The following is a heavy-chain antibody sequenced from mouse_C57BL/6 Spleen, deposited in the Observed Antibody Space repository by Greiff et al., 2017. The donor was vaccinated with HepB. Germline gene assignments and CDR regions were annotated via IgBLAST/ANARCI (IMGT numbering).Heavy chain of an antibody. D-gene: IGHD2-3*01. J-gene: IGHJ2*01. CDR2: IYPGDGDT. CDR3: ARDGGVFDY. Sequence: VKLMESGPELVKPGASVKISCKASGYAFSSSWMNWVKQRPGKGLEWIGRIYPGDGDTNYNGKFKGKATLTADKSSSTAYMQLSSLTSEDSAVYFCARDGGVFDYWGQGTTLTVSS. V-gene: IGHV1-82*01. CDR1: GYAFSSSW.